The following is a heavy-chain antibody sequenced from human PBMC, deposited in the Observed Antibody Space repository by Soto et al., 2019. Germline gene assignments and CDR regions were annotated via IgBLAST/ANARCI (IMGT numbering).Heavy chain of an antibody. Sequence: QVLLVQSGAEVKKPGASVKVSCKASGYTFTSYLIHWIRQAPGQGLEWVGLINPSGGSTNYAQKFQGRVTVTRDTSTSTVYMDLSSLRSEDTALYYCGRVRTRDYWSRYSPIDIWGQGTMVTVSS. CDR2: INPSGGST. J-gene: IGHJ3*02. V-gene: IGHV1-46*01. CDR1: GYTFTSYL. CDR3: GRVRTRDYWSRYSPIDI. D-gene: IGHD3-3*01.